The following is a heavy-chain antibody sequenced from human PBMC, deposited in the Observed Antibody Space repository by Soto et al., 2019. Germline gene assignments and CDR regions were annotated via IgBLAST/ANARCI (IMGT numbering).Heavy chain of an antibody. CDR1: GGTFSSYA. CDR3: ARASVGGYDSRGPGYFDL. D-gene: IGHD3-22*01. CDR2: TIPIFGTA. J-gene: IGHJ2*01. V-gene: IGHV1-69*01. Sequence: QVQLVQSGAEVKKPGSSVKVSCKASGGTFSSYAISWVRQAPGQELEWMGGTIPIFGTANYAQKFQGRVTITADESTSTGYMELSSLRSEDTAVYYCARASVGGYDSRGPGYFDLWGRGTLVTVSS.